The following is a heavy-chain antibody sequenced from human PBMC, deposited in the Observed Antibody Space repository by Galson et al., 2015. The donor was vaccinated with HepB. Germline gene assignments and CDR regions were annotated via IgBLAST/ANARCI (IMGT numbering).Heavy chain of an antibody. CDR2: MNPNSGNT. Sequence: SVKVSCKASGYTFTSYDINWVRQATGQGLEWMGWMNPNSGNTGYAQKFQGRVTMTRNTSISTAYMELSSLRSEDTAVYYCAFIEMATTGGAFDIWGQGTMVTVSS. CDR3: AFIEMATTGGAFDI. CDR1: GYTFTSYD. J-gene: IGHJ3*02. V-gene: IGHV1-8*01. D-gene: IGHD5-24*01.